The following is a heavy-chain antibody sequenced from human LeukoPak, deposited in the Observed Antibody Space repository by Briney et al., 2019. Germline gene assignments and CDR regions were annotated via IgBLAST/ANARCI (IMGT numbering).Heavy chain of an antibody. Sequence: ASVKVSCKASGYTFTGYYMHWVRQAPGQGLEWMGWINPNSGGTNYAQKFQGRVTMTRDTSISTAYMELSRLRSDDTAVYYCARGEDDSSGVGFDYWGQGTLVTVSS. CDR3: ARGEDDSSGVGFDY. CDR2: INPNSGGT. J-gene: IGHJ4*02. V-gene: IGHV1-2*02. CDR1: GYTFTGYY. D-gene: IGHD3-22*01.